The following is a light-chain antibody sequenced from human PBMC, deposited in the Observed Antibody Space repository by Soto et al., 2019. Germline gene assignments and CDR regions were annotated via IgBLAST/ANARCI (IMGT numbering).Light chain of an antibody. Sequence: QSALTQPASVSGSPGQSITISCSGSSSDVGAYQYVSWYQQYPGRAPKLMIYGVNNRPSGVSSRFSGSKSGNTASLTISGLQAEDEADYYCRSYTSSNTYVFGTGTKVTVL. V-gene: IGLV2-14*01. J-gene: IGLJ1*01. CDR2: GVN. CDR3: RSYTSSNTYV. CDR1: SSDVGAYQY.